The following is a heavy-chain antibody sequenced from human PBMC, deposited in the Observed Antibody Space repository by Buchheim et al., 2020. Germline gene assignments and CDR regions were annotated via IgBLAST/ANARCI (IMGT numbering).Heavy chain of an antibody. V-gene: IGHV4-59*01. J-gene: IGHJ1*01. CDR3: ARATREYDFWSGPGYFQH. CDR2: IYYSGST. CDR1: GGSISSYY. D-gene: IGHD3-3*01. Sequence: QVQLQESGPGLVKPSETLSLTCTVSGGSISSYYWSWIRQPPGKGLEWIGYIYYSGSTNYNPSLKSRVTISVDTSKNQFSLKLSSVTAADTAVYYCARATREYDFWSGPGYFQHWGQGTL.